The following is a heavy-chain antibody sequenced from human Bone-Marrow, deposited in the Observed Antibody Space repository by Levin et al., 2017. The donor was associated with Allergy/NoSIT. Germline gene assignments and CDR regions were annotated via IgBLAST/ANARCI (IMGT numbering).Heavy chain of an antibody. Sequence: QPGGSLRLSCAASGFSFSNFWMAWVRQVPGRGPEWVANIKQDESEKYYVDSVKGRFTISRDNAKNSLHLQMNSLSVEDTAVYYCARDNLGSLDYWGQGTLVTVSS. CDR1: GFSFSNFW. V-gene: IGHV3-7*01. CDR3: ARDNLGSLDY. CDR2: IKQDESEK. J-gene: IGHJ4*02. D-gene: IGHD2-2*03.